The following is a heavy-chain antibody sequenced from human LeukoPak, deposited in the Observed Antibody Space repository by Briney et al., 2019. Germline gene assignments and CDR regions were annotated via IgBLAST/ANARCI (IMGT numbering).Heavy chain of an antibody. CDR2: ISYDGSNK. V-gene: IGHV3-30*04. CDR3: AKDRGTMIVVANRALDY. CDR1: GFTFSSYA. J-gene: IGHJ4*02. Sequence: GGSLRLSCAASGFTFSSYAMHWVRQAPGKGLEWVAVISYDGSNKYYADSVKGRFTISRDNSKNTLYLQMNSLRAEDTAVYYCAKDRGTMIVVANRALDYWGQGTLVTVSS. D-gene: IGHD3-22*01.